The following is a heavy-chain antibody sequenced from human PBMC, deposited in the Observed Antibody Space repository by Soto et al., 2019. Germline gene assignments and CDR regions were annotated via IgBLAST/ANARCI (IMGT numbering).Heavy chain of an antibody. V-gene: IGHV1-46*03. J-gene: IGHJ4*02. D-gene: IGHD6-19*01. Sequence: GSSVKVSCKASGYTFSSYYMHWVRQAPGQGLEWMGIINPSGGSTTYAQKFQGRVTMTGDTSTSTVYMELSSLTSEDTAVYYCARASVSGRRFDYWGEGTLVTVSS. CDR3: ARASVSGRRFDY. CDR1: GYTFSSYY. CDR2: INPSGGST.